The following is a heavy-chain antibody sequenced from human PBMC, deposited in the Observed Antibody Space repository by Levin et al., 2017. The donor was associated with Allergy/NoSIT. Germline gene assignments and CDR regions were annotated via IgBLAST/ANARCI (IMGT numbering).Heavy chain of an antibody. CDR3: ARELSGNDVIIGAFDI. D-gene: IGHD1-1*01. CDR1: GYTFTGYY. J-gene: IGHJ3*02. Sequence: ASVKVSCKASGYTFTGYYMHWVRQAPGQGLEWMGWINPNSGGTNYAQKFQGRVTMTRDTSISTAYMELSRLRSDDTAVYYCARELSGNDVIIGAFDIWGQGTMVTVSS. CDR2: INPNSGGT. V-gene: IGHV1-2*02.